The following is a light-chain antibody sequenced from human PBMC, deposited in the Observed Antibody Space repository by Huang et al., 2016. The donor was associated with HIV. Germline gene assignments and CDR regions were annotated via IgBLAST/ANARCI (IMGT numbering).Light chain of an antibody. CDR1: QTVSSK. CDR3: QQYNDWPYT. V-gene: IGKV3-15*01. Sequence: EIVMTQSPATLSVSPGERATLSCRASQTVSSKLAWYQQKPGQAPRLLIYGASTRATGIPARFSGSGSGTEFTLTISSLQSEDCAVYYCQQYNDWPYTFGQGTKLEIK. CDR2: GAS. J-gene: IGKJ2*01.